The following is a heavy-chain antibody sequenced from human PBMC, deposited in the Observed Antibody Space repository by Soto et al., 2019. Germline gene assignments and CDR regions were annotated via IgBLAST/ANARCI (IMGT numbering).Heavy chain of an antibody. J-gene: IGHJ6*02. CDR1: GGSISSSSYY. CDR2: IYYSGST. V-gene: IGHV4-39*01. CDR3: ASQDYYYGMDV. Sequence: TLSLTCTVSGGSISSSSYYWGWIRQPPGKGLEWIGSIYYSGSTYYNPSLKSRVTISVDTSKNQFSLKLSSVTAADTAVYYCASQDYYYGMDVWGQGTTVTVSS.